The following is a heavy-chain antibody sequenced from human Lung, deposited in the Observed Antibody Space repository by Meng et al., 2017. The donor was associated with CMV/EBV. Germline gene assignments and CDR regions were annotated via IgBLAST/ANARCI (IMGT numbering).Heavy chain of an antibody. J-gene: IGHJ1*01. CDR2: IPHRGSS. CDR1: GDSITNHNW. Sequence: QGQLRESGPALVTPSETLSLTCAASGDSITNHNWWAWVRQPPGKGLEWIGEIPHRGSSAYNPSLKSRVSMSIDKSKNQFSLKLTSVTAADTAVYHCLRRSGGSVWGQGTLVTVSS. V-gene: IGHV4-4*02. CDR3: LRRSGGSV. D-gene: IGHD3-10*01.